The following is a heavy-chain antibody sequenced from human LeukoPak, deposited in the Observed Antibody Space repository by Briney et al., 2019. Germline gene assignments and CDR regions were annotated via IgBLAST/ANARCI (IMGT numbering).Heavy chain of an antibody. CDR3: ARTVMVRGIRNGMDV. V-gene: IGHV1-18*01. D-gene: IGHD3-10*01. Sequence: ASVKVSCKASGYTFTSYGISWVRQAPGQGLEWMGWISAYNGNTNYAQKLQGRVTMTTDTSTSTAYMELRSLRSDDTAVYYCARTVMVRGIRNGMDVWGQGTTVTVSS. CDR1: GYTFTSYG. CDR2: ISAYNGNT. J-gene: IGHJ6*02.